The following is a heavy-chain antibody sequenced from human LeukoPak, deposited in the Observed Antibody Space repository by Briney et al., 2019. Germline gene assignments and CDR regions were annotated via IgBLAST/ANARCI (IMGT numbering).Heavy chain of an antibody. D-gene: IGHD6-13*01. CDR1: GYTFTSYD. Sequence: GASVKVSCKASGYTFTSYDINWVRQASGQGLEWMGWMNPNSGNTGYAQKFQGSVTITRNTSISPAYMELSSLRSEDTAVYYCASGPSLRSSSWEVDYWGQGTLVAASS. CDR3: ASGPSLRSSSWEVDY. J-gene: IGHJ4*02. CDR2: MNPNSGNT. V-gene: IGHV1-8*03.